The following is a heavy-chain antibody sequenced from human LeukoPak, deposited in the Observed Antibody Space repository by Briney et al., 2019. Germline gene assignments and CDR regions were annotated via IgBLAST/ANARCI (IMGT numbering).Heavy chain of an antibody. Sequence: ASVKVSCKSSGGTFSSYAVSWVRQAPGQGLEWMGGIIPIFGTANYAQKFQGRVTITANESTSTAYMELSSLRSEDTAVYYCARDTDYGGDTWGQGTLVTVSS. D-gene: IGHD4-23*01. CDR2: IIPIFGTA. V-gene: IGHV1-69*01. J-gene: IGHJ4*02. CDR3: ARDTDYGGDT. CDR1: GGTFSSYA.